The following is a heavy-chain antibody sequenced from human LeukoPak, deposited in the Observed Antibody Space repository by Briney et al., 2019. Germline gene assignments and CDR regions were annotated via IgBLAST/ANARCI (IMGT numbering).Heavy chain of an antibody. CDR1: GFTFSNAW. CDR3: TTVGVRLPRSYYYYGMDV. V-gene: IGHV3-15*01. J-gene: IGHJ6*02. Sequence: GGSLRLSCAASGFTFSNAWMSWVRQAPGKGLEWVGRIKSKTDGGTTDYAAPVKGRFTTSRDDSKNTLYLQMNSLKTEDTAVYYCTTVGVRLPRSYYYYGMDVWGQGTTVTVSS. CDR2: IKSKTDGGTT. D-gene: IGHD2-8*01.